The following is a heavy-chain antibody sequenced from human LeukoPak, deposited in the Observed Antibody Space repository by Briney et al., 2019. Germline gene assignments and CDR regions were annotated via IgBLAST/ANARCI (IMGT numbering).Heavy chain of an antibody. CDR1: GYTFTGYY. J-gene: IGHJ5*02. CDR2: INPNRGGT. CDR3: ARRRVAGSWFDP. Sequence: GASVKVSCKATGYTFTGYYMHWVRQAPGQGLAWIGWINPNRGGTNYAQNFQGRVTMTRDTSISTAYMELSRLRSDDTAVYYCARRRVAGSWFDPWGQGTLVTVSS. V-gene: IGHV1-2*02.